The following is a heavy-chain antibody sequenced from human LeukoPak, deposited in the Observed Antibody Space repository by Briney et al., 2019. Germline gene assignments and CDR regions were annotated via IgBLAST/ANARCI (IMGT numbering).Heavy chain of an antibody. J-gene: IGHJ4*02. CDR2: IYSGGST. V-gene: IGHV3-53*04. D-gene: IGHD6-19*01. Sequence: GGSLRLSCAASGFTFSNAWMSWVRQAPGKGLEWVSVIYSGGSTYYADSVKGRFTISRHNSKNTLYLQMNSLRAEDTAVYYCAREAGGVAGPFDYWGQGTLVTVSS. CDR3: AREAGGVAGPFDY. CDR1: GFTFSNAW.